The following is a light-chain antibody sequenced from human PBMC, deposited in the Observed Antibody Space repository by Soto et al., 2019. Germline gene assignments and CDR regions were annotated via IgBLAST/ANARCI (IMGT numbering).Light chain of an antibody. J-gene: IGLJ2*01. CDR3: QSYDSSLSGSV. CDR1: SSNIGAGYD. Sequence: QCVLTQPPSVSGAPGQRVTISCTGSSSNIGAGYDVHWYQQLPGTAPKLLIYGNSNRPSGDPDRFSCSKSGTSASLAITGLQAEDEADYYCQSYDSSLSGSVFGGGTKLTVL. V-gene: IGLV1-40*01. CDR2: GNS.